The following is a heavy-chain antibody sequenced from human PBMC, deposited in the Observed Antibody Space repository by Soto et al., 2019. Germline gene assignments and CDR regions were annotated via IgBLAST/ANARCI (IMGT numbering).Heavy chain of an antibody. CDR2: IIPIFGTA. Sequence: QVQLVQSGAEVKKPGSSVKVSCKASGGTFSSYAISWVRQAPGQGLEWMGGIIPIFGTANYAQKSQGRVTITADESTSTAYMELSSLRSEDTAVYYCAREVYYDSSGYYGALDAFDIWGQGTMVTVSS. CDR1: GGTFSSYA. V-gene: IGHV1-69*01. CDR3: AREVYYDSSGYYGALDAFDI. D-gene: IGHD3-22*01. J-gene: IGHJ3*02.